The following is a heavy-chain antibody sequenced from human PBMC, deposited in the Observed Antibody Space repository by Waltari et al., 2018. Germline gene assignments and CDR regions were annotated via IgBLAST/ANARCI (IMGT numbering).Heavy chain of an antibody. CDR1: GGSISSYY. J-gene: IGHJ6*02. V-gene: IGHV4-59*01. CDR3: ARAARGYYYGMDV. Sequence: QVQLQESGPGLVKPSETLSLTCTVSGGSISSYYWSWIRQPPGKGLEWIGYIYYSGSTNYNPTLKSRVTRSVDTSKNQFSLKLSSVTAADTAVYYCARAARGYYYGMDVWGQGTTVTVSS. CDR2: IYYSGST. D-gene: IGHD6-6*01.